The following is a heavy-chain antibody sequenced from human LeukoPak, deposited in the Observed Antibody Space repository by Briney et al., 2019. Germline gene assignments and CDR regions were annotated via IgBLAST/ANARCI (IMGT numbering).Heavy chain of an antibody. CDR1: GFTFTRHW. Sequence: PGGSLRLXCAASGFTFTRHWMHWVRHAPGKGLEWVSRIKTDGTNTIYADFVEGRFTISRDNARNTLYLQMSSLRAGDTAVYYCGGSEDGYIDYWGQGTLVTVSS. CDR2: IKTDGTNT. J-gene: IGHJ4*02. V-gene: IGHV3-74*01. D-gene: IGHD5-24*01. CDR3: GGSEDGYIDY.